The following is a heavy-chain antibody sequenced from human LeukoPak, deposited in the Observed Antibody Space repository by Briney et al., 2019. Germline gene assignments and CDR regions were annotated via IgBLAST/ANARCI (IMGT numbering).Heavy chain of an antibody. V-gene: IGHV4-59*01. CDR1: GGSSSSYY. Sequence: SETLSLTCTVSGGSSSSYYWSWIRQRPGKGLEWIGYIYYSGSTNYNPSLKSRVTISVDTSKNQFSLKLSSVTAADTAVYYCARRDGYNLDYWGQGTLVTVSS. D-gene: IGHD5-24*01. CDR3: ARRDGYNLDY. J-gene: IGHJ4*02. CDR2: IYYSGST.